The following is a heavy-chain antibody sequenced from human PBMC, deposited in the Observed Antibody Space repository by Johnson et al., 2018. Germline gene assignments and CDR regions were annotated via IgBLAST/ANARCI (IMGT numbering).Heavy chain of an antibody. D-gene: IGHD3-10*01. J-gene: IGHJ6*02. CDR3: ARDYYGSGSYAMDV. CDR2: ISSSSSYI. Sequence: VQLVESGGGVVQPGRSLRLSCAASGFTFSGYSMNWVRQAPGKGLEWVSFISSSSSYIYYADSVKGRFTISRDNAKNSLYLQMNSRRAEDTAVYYCARDYYGSGSYAMDVWGQGTTVTVSS. CDR1: GFTFSGYS. V-gene: IGHV3-21*01.